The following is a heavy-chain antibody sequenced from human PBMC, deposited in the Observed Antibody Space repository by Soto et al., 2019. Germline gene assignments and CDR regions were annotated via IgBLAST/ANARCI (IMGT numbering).Heavy chain of an antibody. Sequence: ASETLSLTCAVYGGSFSGYYWSWIRQPPGKGLEWIGEINHSGSTNYNPSLRRRVTISVDTSKNQFSLKLSSVTDADTAVYYGERGSSSGYQRDYCGQRSLVTVS. CDR2: INHSGST. J-gene: IGHJ4*02. V-gene: IGHV4-34*01. D-gene: IGHD3-22*01. CDR3: ERGSSSGYQRDY. CDR1: GGSFSGYY.